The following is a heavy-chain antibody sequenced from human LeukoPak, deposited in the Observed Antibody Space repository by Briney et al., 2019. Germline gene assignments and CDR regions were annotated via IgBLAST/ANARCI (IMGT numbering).Heavy chain of an antibody. CDR1: GYTFTSYA. J-gene: IGHJ6*03. CDR2: INTNTGNP. V-gene: IGHV7-4-1*02. CDR3: ARRYSYGLYYYYYYMDV. Sequence: ASVKVSCKASGYTFTSYAMNWVRQAPGQGLEWMGWINTNTGNPTYAQGFTGRFVFSLDTSVSTAYLQISSLKAEDTAVYYCARRYSYGLYYYYYYMDVWGKGTTVTVSS. D-gene: IGHD5-18*01.